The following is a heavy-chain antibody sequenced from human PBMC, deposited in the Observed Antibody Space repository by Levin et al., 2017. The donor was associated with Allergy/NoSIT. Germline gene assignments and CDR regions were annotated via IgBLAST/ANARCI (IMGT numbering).Heavy chain of an antibody. J-gene: IGHJ6*03. D-gene: IGHD2-15*01. CDR3: ARDPGYCSGGSCYVGDYDYYMDG. V-gene: IGHV3-21*01. Sequence: GGSLRLSCAASGFTFSSYSMNWVRQAPGKGLEWVSSISSSSSYIYYADSVKGRFTISRDNAKNSLYLQMNSLRAEDTAVYYCARDPGYCSGGSCYVGDYDYYMDGWGKGTTVTVSS. CDR1: GFTFSSYS. CDR2: ISSSSSYI.